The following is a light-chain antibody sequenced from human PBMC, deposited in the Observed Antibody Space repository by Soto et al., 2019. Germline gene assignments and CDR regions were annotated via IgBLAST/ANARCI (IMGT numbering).Light chain of an antibody. Sequence: QSVLTQPPSASGTPGQRVTISCCGSSSNIGSNYVYWYQQLPGTAPKLLIYRNNQRPSGVPDRFSGSKSGTSASLAISGLRSEDEADYYCAAWDDSLSGHVGFGGGTKLTVL. V-gene: IGLV1-47*01. J-gene: IGLJ2*01. CDR1: SSNIGSNY. CDR2: RNN. CDR3: AAWDDSLSGHVG.